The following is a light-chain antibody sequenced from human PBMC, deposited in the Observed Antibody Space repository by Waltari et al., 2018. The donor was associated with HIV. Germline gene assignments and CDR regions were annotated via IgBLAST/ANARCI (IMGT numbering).Light chain of an antibody. V-gene: IGLV2-8*01. Sequence: QSVLTQPPSASGSPGQSVTISCTGTSSDVGGYNYVSWYQQHPGKAPNLMIYEVSRRPSGVPDRFSGSKSGNTASLTVSGLQAEDEADYYCSSSRVFGGGTKLTVL. CDR2: EVS. CDR1: SSDVGGYNY. J-gene: IGLJ3*02. CDR3: SSSRV.